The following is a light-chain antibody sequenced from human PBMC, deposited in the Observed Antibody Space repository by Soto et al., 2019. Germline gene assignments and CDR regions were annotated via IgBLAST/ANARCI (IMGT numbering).Light chain of an antibody. Sequence: DIVMTQSPDSLAVPLGGRATITCKSSQTLLYSSNNKNYLAWYQQKPGQAPNLLFYWASTRESGVPDRFSGSGSGTDFTLPISSLQAEDVAVYYCQQYYTTPWTFGRGTKVEIK. CDR3: QQYYTTPWT. CDR1: QTLLYSSNNKNY. CDR2: WAS. V-gene: IGKV4-1*01. J-gene: IGKJ1*01.